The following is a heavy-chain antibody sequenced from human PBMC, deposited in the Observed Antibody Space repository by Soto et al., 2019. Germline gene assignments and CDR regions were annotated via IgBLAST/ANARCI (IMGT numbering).Heavy chain of an antibody. Sequence: QVQLQQWGAGLLKPSETLSLTCAVYGGSFSGYYWSWIRQPPGQGLEWIGEINHSGGTNYNPSLKRRVTISVDTSKNQFSLKLSSVNAADTAVYYCARGGGRRPNIVVVPAAPRERTGFDPWGQGTLVTVSS. CDR1: GGSFSGYY. V-gene: IGHV4-34*01. CDR3: ARGGGRRPNIVVVPAAPRERTGFDP. J-gene: IGHJ5*02. CDR2: INHSGGT. D-gene: IGHD2-2*01.